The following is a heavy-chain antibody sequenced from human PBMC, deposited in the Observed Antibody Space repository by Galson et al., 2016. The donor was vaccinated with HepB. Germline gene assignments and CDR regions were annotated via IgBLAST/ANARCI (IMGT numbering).Heavy chain of an antibody. J-gene: IGHJ3*01. Sequence: SVKVSCKASGYTFTSYGVNWVRQAPGQGLEWMGWISAYNGNTHYAQKLQGRVSMTTDTSTSTAYMELTSLRSDDTAVYYCARARVGDYDTFDLWGQGTMVTVS. CDR3: ARARVGDYDTFDL. CDR1: GYTFTSYG. CDR2: ISAYNGNT. D-gene: IGHD4-17*01. V-gene: IGHV1-18*01.